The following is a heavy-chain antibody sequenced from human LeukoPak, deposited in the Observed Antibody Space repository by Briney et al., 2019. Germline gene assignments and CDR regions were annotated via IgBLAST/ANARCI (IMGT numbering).Heavy chain of an antibody. CDR2: ISTSGSTK. V-gene: IGHV3-48*03. Sequence: PGGSLRLSCAASGFTFSSYEMNWVRQAPGKGLEWVSYISTSGSTKHYADSVKGRFTISRDNAKNSLYLQMNSLRAEDTAVYYCAYSGSYFGAFDIWGQGTMVTVSS. CDR3: AYSGSYFGAFDI. D-gene: IGHD1-26*01. J-gene: IGHJ3*02. CDR1: GFTFSSYE.